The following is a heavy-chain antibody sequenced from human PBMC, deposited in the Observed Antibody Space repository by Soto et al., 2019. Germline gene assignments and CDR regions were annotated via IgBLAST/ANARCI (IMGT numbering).Heavy chain of an antibody. Sequence: ASVKVSCKASGYTFTGYYMHWVRQAPGQGLEWMGWINPNSGGTNYAQKFQGWVTMTRDTSISTAYMELSRLRSDDTAVYYCARTPWAATVTYYYYGIDVWGQGTTVTGSS. D-gene: IGHD4-17*01. CDR2: INPNSGGT. CDR1: GYTFTGYY. J-gene: IGHJ6*02. V-gene: IGHV1-2*04. CDR3: ARTPWAATVTYYYYGIDV.